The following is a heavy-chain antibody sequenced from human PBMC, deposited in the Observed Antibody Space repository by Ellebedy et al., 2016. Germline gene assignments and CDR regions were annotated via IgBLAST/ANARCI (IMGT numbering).Heavy chain of an antibody. J-gene: IGHJ1*01. CDR1: GYTFTSYG. D-gene: IGHD3-22*01. CDR3: ARADYYYDSSGYSPGSPPSEYFQH. Sequence: ASVKVSCKASGYTFTSYGISWVRQAPGQGLEWMGWINPNSGGTNYAQKFQGWVTMTRDTSISTAYMELSRLRSDDTAVYYCARADYYYDSSGYSPGSPPSEYFQHWGQGTLVTVSS. V-gene: IGHV1-2*04. CDR2: INPNSGGT.